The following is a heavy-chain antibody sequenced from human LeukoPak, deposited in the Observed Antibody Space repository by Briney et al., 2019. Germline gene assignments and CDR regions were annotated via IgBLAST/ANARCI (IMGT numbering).Heavy chain of an antibody. V-gene: IGHV3-21*01. J-gene: IGHJ4*02. D-gene: IGHD6-25*01. Sequence: PGGSLRLSCAASGFTFSSYSMNWVRQAPGKGREWVSSISSSSSYIYYADSVKGRFTISRDNAKNSLYLQMNSLRAEDTAVYYCAREKTRLSHPSDYWGQGTLVTVSS. CDR1: GFTFSSYS. CDR2: ISSSSSYI. CDR3: AREKTRLSHPSDY.